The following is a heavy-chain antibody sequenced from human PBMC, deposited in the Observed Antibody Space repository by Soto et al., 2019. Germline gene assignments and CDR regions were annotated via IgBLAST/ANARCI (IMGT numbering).Heavy chain of an antibody. CDR3: ARDRASGRDTAMVVYGMDV. CDR1: GGSISSYY. CDR2: IYYNGST. J-gene: IGHJ6*02. D-gene: IGHD5-18*01. Sequence: SETLSLTCTVSGGSISSYYWSWIRQPPGKGLKWIGYIYYNGSTNYNPSLKSRVTISVDTSKNQFSPKLSSVTAADTAVYYCARDRASGRDTAMVVYGMDVWGQGTTVTVSS. V-gene: IGHV4-59*01.